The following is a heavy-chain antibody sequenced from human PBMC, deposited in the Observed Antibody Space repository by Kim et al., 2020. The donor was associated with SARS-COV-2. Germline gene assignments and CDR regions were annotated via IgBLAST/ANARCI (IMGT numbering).Heavy chain of an antibody. V-gene: IGHV4-31*02. D-gene: IGHD5-12*01. CDR3: ARGPRARAYSGYDFDH. CDR2: IYYRGST. Sequence: GLEWLGYIYYRGSTYYNPSLKRRLTMSVDTSRSQFSLNLTSVTAADTALYYCARGPRARAYSGYDFDHWGQGTLVTISS. J-gene: IGHJ4*02.